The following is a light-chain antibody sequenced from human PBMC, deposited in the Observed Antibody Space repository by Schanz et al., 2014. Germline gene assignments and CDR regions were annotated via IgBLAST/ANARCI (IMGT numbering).Light chain of an antibody. CDR3: QQYGSSSRVT. J-gene: IGKJ4*01. CDR2: GAS. V-gene: IGKV3-15*01. Sequence: EIVMTQSPATLSVSPGERATLSCRASQSVSSNLAWYQQTPGQAPRLLIYGASTRATGIPARFSGSGSGTEFTLTISSLQSEDFAVYYCQQYGSSSRVTFGGGTKVEIK. CDR1: QSVSSN.